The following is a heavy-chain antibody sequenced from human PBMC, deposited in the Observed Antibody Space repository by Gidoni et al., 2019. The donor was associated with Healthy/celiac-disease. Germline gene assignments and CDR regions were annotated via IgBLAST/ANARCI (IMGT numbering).Heavy chain of an antibody. CDR1: GFTFSDYY. D-gene: IGHD1-7*01. Sequence: QVQLVESGGGLVKPGGSLRRSCAASGFTFSDYYISWIRQAPGKGLEWVSYISSSSSYTNYADSVKGRFTISRDNAKNSLYLQMNSLRAEDTAVYYCARSSYNWNYMLAAFDIWGQGTMVTVSS. CDR2: ISSSSSYT. CDR3: ARSSYNWNYMLAAFDI. J-gene: IGHJ3*02. V-gene: IGHV3-11*06.